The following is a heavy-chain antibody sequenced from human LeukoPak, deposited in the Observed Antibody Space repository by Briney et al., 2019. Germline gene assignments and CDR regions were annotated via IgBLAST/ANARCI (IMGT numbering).Heavy chain of an antibody. CDR1: GYTFTGYY. Sequence: GASVKVSCTASGYTFTGYYMHWVRQAPGKGLEWMGGFDPKDGETIYAQKFQGRVTMTEDTSTDTAYMELSSLRSEDTAVYYCATGHLSLYSSSTPYYYYYGMDVWGQGTTVTASS. CDR3: ATGHLSLYSSSTPYYYYYGMDV. D-gene: IGHD6-6*01. CDR2: FDPKDGET. J-gene: IGHJ6*02. V-gene: IGHV1-24*01.